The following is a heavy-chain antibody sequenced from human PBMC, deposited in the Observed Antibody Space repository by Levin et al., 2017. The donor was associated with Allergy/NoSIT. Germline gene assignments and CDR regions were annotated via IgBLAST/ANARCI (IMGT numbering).Heavy chain of an antibody. J-gene: IGHJ5*02. V-gene: IGHV1-3*01. CDR1: GYSFNTYA. CDR3: ARGDWFDP. CDR2: INAGNGNT. Sequence: EASVKVSCKASGYSFNTYAMHWVRLAPGQRLEWMGWINAGNGNTKYSQKFQGRVTITRDTSASTAYMELSSLKSEDTAVYYCARGDWFDPWGQGTLVTVSS.